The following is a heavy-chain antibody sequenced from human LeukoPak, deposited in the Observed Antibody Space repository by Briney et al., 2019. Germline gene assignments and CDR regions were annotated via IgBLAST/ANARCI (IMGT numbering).Heavy chain of an antibody. D-gene: IGHD4-17*01. CDR1: GFTFSSYA. V-gene: IGHV3-30-3*01. J-gene: IGHJ4*02. Sequence: GGSLRLSCAASGFTFSSYAMHWVRQAPGKGLEWVAVISYDGSNKYYADSVKGRFTISRDNSKNTLYLQMNSLRAEDTAVYYCAREALGNYGYWGQGTLVTVSS. CDR3: AREALGNYGY. CDR2: ISYDGSNK.